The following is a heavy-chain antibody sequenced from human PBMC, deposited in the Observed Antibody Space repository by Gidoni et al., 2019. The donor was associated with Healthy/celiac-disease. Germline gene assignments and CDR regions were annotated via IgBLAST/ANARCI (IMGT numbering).Heavy chain of an antibody. Sequence: QVQLQESGPGLVKPSETLSLTCTVSAGSISSYYWSWIRQPPGKGLEWIGYIYYSGSTNYNPSLKSRVTISVDTSKNQFSLKLSSVTAADTAVYYCARERSSSWRNWFDPWGQGTLVTVSS. J-gene: IGHJ5*02. CDR1: AGSISSYY. CDR2: IYYSGST. V-gene: IGHV4-59*01. D-gene: IGHD6-13*01. CDR3: ARERSSSWRNWFDP.